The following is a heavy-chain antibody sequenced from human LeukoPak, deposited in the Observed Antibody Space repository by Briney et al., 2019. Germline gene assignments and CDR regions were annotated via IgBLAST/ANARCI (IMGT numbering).Heavy chain of an antibody. D-gene: IGHD1-1*01. Sequence: PGGSLRLSCAASGFTFSNAWMSWVRQAPGKGLEWVSAISGSGYSTYYADSVKGRFTISRDNSKNTLYLQVKSLRAEDTAVYYCAKESGTSGTSSCFDYWGQGTLVTVSS. CDR1: GFTFSNAW. CDR3: AKESGTSGTSSCFDY. V-gene: IGHV3-23*01. CDR2: ISGSGYST. J-gene: IGHJ4*02.